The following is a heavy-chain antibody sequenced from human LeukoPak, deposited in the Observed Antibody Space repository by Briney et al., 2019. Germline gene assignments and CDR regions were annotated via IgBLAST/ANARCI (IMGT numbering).Heavy chain of an antibody. Sequence: PSETLSLTCAVYGGSFSGYYWSWIRQPPGKGLEWIGSIYYSGSTYYNPSLKSRVTISVDTSKNQFSLKLSSVTAADTAVYYCARHVYYYMDVWGKGTTVTISS. J-gene: IGHJ6*03. CDR2: IYYSGST. V-gene: IGHV4-34*01. CDR3: ARHVYYYMDV. CDR1: GGSFSGYY.